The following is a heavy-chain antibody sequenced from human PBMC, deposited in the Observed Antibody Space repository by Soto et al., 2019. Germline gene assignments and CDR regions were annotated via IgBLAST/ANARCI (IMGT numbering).Heavy chain of an antibody. CDR2: IYSSGRT. Sequence: SETLSLTCAVSGGSISSGGYPWSWIRQPPGKGLEWIGYIYSSGRTDYNPSLQSRVTISMDTSKNQLSLKLTSMTAADTAVYYCARDMNAGFTHYLDPCGQGTLVTVSS. V-gene: IGHV4-30-2*01. CDR3: ARDMNAGFTHYLDP. J-gene: IGHJ5*02. CDR1: GGSISSGGYP. D-gene: IGHD1-26*01.